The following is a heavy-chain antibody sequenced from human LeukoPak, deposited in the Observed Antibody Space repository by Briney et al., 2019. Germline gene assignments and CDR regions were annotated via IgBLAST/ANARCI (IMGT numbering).Heavy chain of an antibody. D-gene: IGHD1-26*01. CDR2: IYYSGTT. J-gene: IGHJ4*02. CDR3: ARAFNGSQALGY. CDR1: GGSIDSFY. Sequence: PSETLSLTCTVSGGSIDSFYWTWIRQPPGKGLEWIGYIYYSGTTNYNPSLKSRVTISVDTSKNQFSLKLSSVTAADTAVYYCARAFNGSQALGYWGQGTLVTVSS. V-gene: IGHV4-59*01.